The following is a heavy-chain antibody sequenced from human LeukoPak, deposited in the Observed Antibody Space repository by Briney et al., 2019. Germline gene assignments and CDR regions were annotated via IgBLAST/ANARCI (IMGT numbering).Heavy chain of an antibody. D-gene: IGHD5-12*01. CDR3: ARASMEATIGGVWSEYFDY. Sequence: PSETLSLTCTVSSGSISTSNYYWGWVRQPPGKALEWIGNIFYSGSTYYSPSLKSRVTISVDTSKNQFSLKLSSVTAADTAVYYCARASMEATIGGVWSEYFDYWGQGTLVTVSS. V-gene: IGHV4-39*07. CDR1: SGSISTSNYY. CDR2: IFYSGST. J-gene: IGHJ4*02.